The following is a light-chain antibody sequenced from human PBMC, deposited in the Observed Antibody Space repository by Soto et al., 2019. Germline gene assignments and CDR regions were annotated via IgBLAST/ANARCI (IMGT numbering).Light chain of an antibody. V-gene: IGLV1-51*01. J-gene: IGLJ3*02. CDR1: SSNIGNNF. Sequence: QSVLTQAPSVSAAPGQTVTISCSGRSSNIGNNFVSWFQQLPGTAPKLLIYDKTKRPSGIPERFSGSKSGTSATLAITGLQTGDEADYYCGAWDSSLSAWVFCGGTKLTVL. CDR3: GAWDSSLSAWV. CDR2: DKT.